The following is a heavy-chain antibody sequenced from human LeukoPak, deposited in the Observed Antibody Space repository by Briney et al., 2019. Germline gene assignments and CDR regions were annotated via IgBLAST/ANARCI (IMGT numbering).Heavy chain of an antibody. J-gene: IGHJ1*01. CDR2: VYPGGAT. CDR1: GFTVSSHF. D-gene: IGHD4-23*01. CDR3: YGANAEH. Sequence: GGSLRLSCAVSGFTVSSHFMSWVRQAPGKGLEWVSVVYPGGATYYADSVKGRFTISRDNFKNTVFLQMNSLRAEDTAVYYCYGANAEHWGQGTLVTVSS. V-gene: IGHV3-66*01.